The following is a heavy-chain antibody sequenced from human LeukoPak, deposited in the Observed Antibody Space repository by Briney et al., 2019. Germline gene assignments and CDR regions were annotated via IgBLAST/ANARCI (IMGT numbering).Heavy chain of an antibody. V-gene: IGHV3-21*01. D-gene: IGHD6-19*01. CDR1: GFTSSSYT. J-gene: IGHJ4*02. Sequence: PWGFLRLSCAASGFTSSSYTMNWVRQAPGKGLEWVSSITSGSSYIYYADSLKGRFTISRDNANNSLCLQMNSLRAEDTAVYYCARGDKSSGWYFFDYWGQGALVTVSS. CDR3: ARGDKSSGWYFFDY. CDR2: ITSGSSYI.